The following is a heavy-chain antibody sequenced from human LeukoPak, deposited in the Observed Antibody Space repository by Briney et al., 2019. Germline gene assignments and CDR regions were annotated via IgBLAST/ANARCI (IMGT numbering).Heavy chain of an antibody. J-gene: IGHJ4*02. D-gene: IGHD3-16*01. CDR2: TSSDGSLK. CDR3: AKEMIGGPRDYFDY. CDR1: GFMFSDYA. V-gene: IGHV3-30*04. Sequence: PGGSLRLSCAASGFMFSDYAMHWVRQAPGKGLEWVAVTSSDGSLKYYGDAVRGRFTISRDNSKNTLSLQMSSLRTEDTAVYFCAKEMIGGPRDYFDYWGQGTLVTVSS.